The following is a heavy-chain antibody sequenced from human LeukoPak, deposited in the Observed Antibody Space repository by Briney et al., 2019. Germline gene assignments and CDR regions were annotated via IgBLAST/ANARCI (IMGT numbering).Heavy chain of an antibody. CDR1: GFTFSSYG. D-gene: IGHD6-13*01. J-gene: IGHJ6*02. V-gene: IGHV3-30*18. CDR2: ISYDGSNK. CDR3: AKDWYSSSWPYYYYYGMDV. Sequence: GRSLRLSCAASGFTFSSYGMHWVRQAPGKGLEWVAVISYDGSNKYYADSVKGRFTISRDNSKNTLYLQMNSPRAEDTAVYYCAKDWYSSSWPYYYYYGMDVWGQGTTVTVSS.